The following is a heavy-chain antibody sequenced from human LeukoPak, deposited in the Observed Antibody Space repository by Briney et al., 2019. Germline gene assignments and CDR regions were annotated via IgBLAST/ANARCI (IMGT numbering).Heavy chain of an antibody. CDR1: GGSISSSSYY. CDR2: IYYSGST. J-gene: IGHJ4*02. D-gene: IGHD3-10*01. Sequence: SETLSLTCTVSGGSISSSSYYWGWIRQPPGKGLEWIGSIYYSGSTYYNPSLKSRVTISVDTSKNQFSLKLSSVTAADTAVYYCARGGGSGSAHYFDYWGQGTLVTVSS. V-gene: IGHV4-39*07. CDR3: ARGGGSGSAHYFDY.